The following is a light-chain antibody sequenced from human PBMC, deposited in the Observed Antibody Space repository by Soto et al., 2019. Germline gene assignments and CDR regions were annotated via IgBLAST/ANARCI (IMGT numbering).Light chain of an antibody. V-gene: IGLV2-14*01. J-gene: IGLJ3*02. CDR2: EVS. CDR3: SSYTSSSTRV. CDR1: SSDVGGYNY. Sequence: QSALTQPASVSGSPGQSITISCTGTSSDVGGYNYVSWYQQHPGKAPKLMIYEVSNRPSGVSNRFSCSKSGNTASLTISGLQAAEEAHYYFSSYTSSSTRVFGGGTKLPVL.